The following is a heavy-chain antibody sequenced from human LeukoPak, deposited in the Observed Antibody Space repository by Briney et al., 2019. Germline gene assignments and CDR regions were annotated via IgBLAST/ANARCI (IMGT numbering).Heavy chain of an antibody. CDR1: GGSISSYY. V-gene: IGHV4-4*07. Sequence: SETLSLTCTVSGGSISSYYWSWIRQPAGKGLEWIGRIYTSGSTDYNPSLKSRVTMSVDTSKNQFSLKLSSVTAADTAVYYCARLYDSSGYFDYWGQGPLVTVSS. D-gene: IGHD3-22*01. CDR2: IYTSGST. J-gene: IGHJ4*02. CDR3: ARLYDSSGYFDY.